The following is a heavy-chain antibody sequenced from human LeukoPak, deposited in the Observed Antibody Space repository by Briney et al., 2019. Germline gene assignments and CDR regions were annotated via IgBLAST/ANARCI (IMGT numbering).Heavy chain of an antibody. CDR2: IWYDGSNK. CDR3: AKVSGYSYGPFDY. Sequence: GGSLRLSVAPPGFTFISYGMHWVRQAPGKGLDWLQVIWYDGSNKYYADSVKGRFTISRDNSKNTLYLQMNSLRAEDTAVYYCAKVSGYSYGPFDYWGQGTLVTVSS. CDR1: GFTFISYG. D-gene: IGHD5-18*01. J-gene: IGHJ4*02. V-gene: IGHV3-33*06.